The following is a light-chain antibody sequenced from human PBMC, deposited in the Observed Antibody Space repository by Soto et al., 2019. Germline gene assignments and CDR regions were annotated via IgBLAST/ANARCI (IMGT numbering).Light chain of an antibody. CDR2: DAS. Sequence: EIVLTQSPATLSLSPGERATLSCRASQSVSNYLAWYQQKPGQAPRLLIYDASNRASGIPARFSGSGSGTEFTLTISSLEPEDFAVYFCQQRAKWPPFTFGPGTKVRIK. CDR3: QQRAKWPPFT. J-gene: IGKJ3*01. CDR1: QSVSNY. V-gene: IGKV3-11*01.